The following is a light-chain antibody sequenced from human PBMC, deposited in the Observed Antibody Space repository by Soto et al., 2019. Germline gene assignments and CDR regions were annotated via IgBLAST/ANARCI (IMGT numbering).Light chain of an antibody. V-gene: IGKV2-28*01. CDR2: FGS. J-gene: IGKJ5*01. CDR1: QSLLYNNTYNY. CDR3: MQALQSLT. Sequence: IVMTQSPLPLPVTPGEPASISCRSSQSLLYNNTYNYLDWYVQKPGQSPQLLIYFGSNRAPGVPDRFSGSGSGTDFTLKINRVEAEDVGTYYCMQALQSLTVGQGTRLEIK.